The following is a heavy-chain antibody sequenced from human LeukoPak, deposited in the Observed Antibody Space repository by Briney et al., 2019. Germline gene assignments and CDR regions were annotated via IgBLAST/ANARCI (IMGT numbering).Heavy chain of an antibody. V-gene: IGHV3-11*01. D-gene: IGHD2/OR15-2a*01. J-gene: IGHJ4*02. CDR1: GFTFSDYY. CDR3: TKNIATAEDY. CDR2: ISSSGTTI. Sequence: GGSLRLSCAASGFTFSDYYMSWIRQAPGKGLEWVSYISSSGTTIYYADSVKGRFTISRDNSKNTLYLQMNSLRAEDTAVYYCTKNIATAEDYWGQGTLVTVSS.